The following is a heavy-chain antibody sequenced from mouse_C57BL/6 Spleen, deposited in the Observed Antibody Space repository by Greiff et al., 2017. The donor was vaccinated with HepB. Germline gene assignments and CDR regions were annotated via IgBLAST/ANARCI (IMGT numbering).Heavy chain of an antibody. CDR2: ISYSGST. CDR3: ARGGLRHWYFDV. Sequence: EVQLVESGPGMVKPSQSLSLTCTVTGYSITSGYDWHWIRHFPGNKLEWMGYISYSGSTNYNPSLKSRISITHDTSKNHFFLKLNSVTTEDTATYYCARGGLRHWYFDVWGTGTTVTVSS. J-gene: IGHJ1*03. D-gene: IGHD2-4*01. V-gene: IGHV3-1*01. CDR1: GYSITSGYD.